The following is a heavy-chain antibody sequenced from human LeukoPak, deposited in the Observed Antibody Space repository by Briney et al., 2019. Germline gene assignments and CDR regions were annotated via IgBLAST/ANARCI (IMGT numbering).Heavy chain of an antibody. V-gene: IGHV3-21*01. D-gene: IGHD3-10*01. CDR1: GFTFSSYN. Sequence: GGALGLSCAASGFTFSSYNMNWVRQAPGKGLGWGSSICSSSSYIYYADSVKGRFTISRDNAKNSLYLQMNSLRAEDTAVYYCARDFPPAGSYYSFYYYYYMDVWGKGTTVTISS. CDR3: ARDFPPAGSYYSFYYYYYMDV. J-gene: IGHJ6*03. CDR2: ICSSSSYI.